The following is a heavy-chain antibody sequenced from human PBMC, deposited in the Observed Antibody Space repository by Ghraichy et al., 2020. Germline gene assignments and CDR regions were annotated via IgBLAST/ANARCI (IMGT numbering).Heavy chain of an antibody. CDR1: GGSISSYY. CDR2: LYYSGTT. D-gene: IGHD3-10*01. V-gene: IGHV4-59*01. Sequence: SETLSLTCTVSGGSISSYYWSWIRQPPGKGLEWIGYLYYSGTTNYNPSLRSRVTISVDTSKNQFSLKLSSVTAADTAVYYCARGTVYYYGSGSYYSFDYWGQGTLVTVSS. CDR3: ARGTVYYYGSGSYYSFDY. J-gene: IGHJ4*02.